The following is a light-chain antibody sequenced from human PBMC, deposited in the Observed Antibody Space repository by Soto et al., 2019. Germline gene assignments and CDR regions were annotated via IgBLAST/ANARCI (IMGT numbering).Light chain of an antibody. CDR2: DTD. V-gene: IGLV1-51*01. Sequence: QSVLTQPPSMSAAPGQRVTISCSGSISNIGVNRVSWYQQFPGTVPKLVIYDTDQRPSGIPDRFSGSKSGTSATLGITGLQSGDEADYYCGVWDSGLGVGVFGGGTKLTVL. J-gene: IGLJ2*01. CDR3: GVWDSGLGVGV. CDR1: ISNIGVNR.